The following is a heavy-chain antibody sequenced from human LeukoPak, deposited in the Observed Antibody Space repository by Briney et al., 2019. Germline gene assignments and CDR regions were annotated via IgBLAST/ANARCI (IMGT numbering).Heavy chain of an antibody. J-gene: IGHJ3*02. Sequence: GGSLRLSCTASGFTFGDYAMSWVRQAPGKGLEWVGFIRSKAYGGTTEYAASVKGRFTISRDDSKSIAYLQMNSLKTEDTAVYYCTREYYDFWSGPSRAFDIWGQGTMVTVSS. CDR3: TREYYDFWSGPSRAFDI. CDR1: GFTFGDYA. CDR2: IRSKAYGGTT. V-gene: IGHV3-49*04. D-gene: IGHD3-3*01.